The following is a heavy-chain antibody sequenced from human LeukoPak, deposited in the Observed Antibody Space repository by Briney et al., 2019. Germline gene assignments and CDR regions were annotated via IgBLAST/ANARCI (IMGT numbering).Heavy chain of an antibody. D-gene: IGHD4-11*01. Sequence: SSQTLSLTCTVSGGSLSSGDYYWRWIRQPPGKGLVWIWYIYYSGSTYYNPSLQSRVTISVDTSNNKFSLKLRSVPAADTAVYYCAGRVTYSNYNYWGQGTLVTVSS. V-gene: IGHV4-30-4*08. CDR1: GGSLSSGDYY. CDR2: IYYSGST. J-gene: IGHJ4*02. CDR3: AGRVTYSNYNY.